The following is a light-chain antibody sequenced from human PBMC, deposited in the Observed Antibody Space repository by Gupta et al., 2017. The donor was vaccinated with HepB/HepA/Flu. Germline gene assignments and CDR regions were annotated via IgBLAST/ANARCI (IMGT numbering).Light chain of an antibody. Sequence: EIVMTQSPATLSVSPGERATLSCRASQSVSSNVAWYQQKPGQAPRLLIYGASTRATGIPAMFSGSGSGTEFTLTISSLQSEYFAFYYCQQYNNRWTFGEGTKVEIK. CDR1: QSVSSN. J-gene: IGKJ1*01. CDR2: GAS. V-gene: IGKV3-15*01. CDR3: QQYNNRWT.